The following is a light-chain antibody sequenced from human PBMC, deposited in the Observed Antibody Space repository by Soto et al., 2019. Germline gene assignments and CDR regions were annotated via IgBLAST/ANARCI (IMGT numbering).Light chain of an antibody. CDR2: GAS. V-gene: IGKV3-20*01. J-gene: IGKJ1*01. CDR1: QSVNSSY. CDR3: QQYGNSPQT. Sequence: EIVLTQSPGTLSLSPGERVTLSCRASQSVNSSYLAWYKHKPGQAPRLLIYGASTRATGIPHRFSGSGSGTAFTLAIARLESGDFAEYCCQQYGNSPQTCGQGTKVDIK.